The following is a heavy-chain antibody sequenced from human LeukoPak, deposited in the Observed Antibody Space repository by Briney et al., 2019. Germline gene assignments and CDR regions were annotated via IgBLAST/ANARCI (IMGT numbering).Heavy chain of an antibody. J-gene: IGHJ4*02. D-gene: IGHD5-18*01. Sequence: GGSLRLSCAASGFTVSSNYMSWVRQAPGKGLEWVSVIYSGGNTYYADSVKGRFTISRDNSKNTLYLQMNSLRAEDTAVYYCARVVRYSYGYNDYWGQGTLVTVSS. CDR1: GFTVSSNY. CDR3: ARVVRYSYGYNDY. CDR2: IYSGGNT. V-gene: IGHV3-66*01.